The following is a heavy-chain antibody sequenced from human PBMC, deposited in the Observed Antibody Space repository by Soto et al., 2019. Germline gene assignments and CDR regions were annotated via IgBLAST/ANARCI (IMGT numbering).Heavy chain of an antibody. CDR2: INHSGST. Sequence: TETLSLTCTVSGGSISSGDYYWSWIRQPPGEGLEWIGEINHSGSTNYNPSLKSRVTISVDTSKNQFSLKLSSVTAADTAVYYCARRRGLRFLEWLSEKPDYYYGMHVWGQANTLTLSS. J-gene: IGHJ6*02. V-gene: IGHV4-39*07. CDR3: ARRRGLRFLEWLSEKPDYYYGMHV. CDR1: GGSISSGDYY. D-gene: IGHD3-3*01.